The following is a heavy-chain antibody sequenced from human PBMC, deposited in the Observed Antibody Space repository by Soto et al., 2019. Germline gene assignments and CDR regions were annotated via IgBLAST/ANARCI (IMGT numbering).Heavy chain of an antibody. V-gene: IGHV1-3*01. D-gene: IGHD3-10*01. CDR2: INAGNGNR. Sequence: QVQLVQSGAEVKKPGASVKVSCKASGYTFTSYAMHWVRQAPGQRLEWMGWINAGNGNRRYSQKFQGRVTITSETSASTAYIELSSLRSEDTAVYYCARESLWFGELLSYFDYWGQGTLVTVSS. CDR1: GYTFTSYA. J-gene: IGHJ4*02. CDR3: ARESLWFGELLSYFDY.